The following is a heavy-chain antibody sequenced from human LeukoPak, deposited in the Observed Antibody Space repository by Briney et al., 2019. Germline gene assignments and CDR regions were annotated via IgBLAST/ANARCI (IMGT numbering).Heavy chain of an antibody. Sequence: PSETLSLTCTVSGGSISSYYWSWIRQPAGKGLEWIGRIYTSGSTNYNPSLKSRVTMSVDTSKNQFSLKLSSVTAADTAVYYCARDGDPYYDILTGPARDWGQGTLVTVSS. CDR3: ARDGDPYYDILTGPARD. CDR2: IYTSGST. CDR1: GGSISSYY. V-gene: IGHV4-4*07. J-gene: IGHJ4*02. D-gene: IGHD3-9*01.